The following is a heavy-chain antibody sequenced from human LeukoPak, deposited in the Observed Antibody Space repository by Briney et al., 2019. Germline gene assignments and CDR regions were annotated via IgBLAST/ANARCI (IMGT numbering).Heavy chain of an antibody. CDR2: IYYSGST. D-gene: IGHD3-9*01. Sequence: PSETLSLTCTVSGGSISSSSYYWGWIRQPPGKGLEWIGSIYYSGSTYYNPSLKSRVTISVDTSKNQFSLKLSSVTAADTAVYYCAREDPYDILTGYSRGFDYWGQGTLVTVSS. V-gene: IGHV4-39*07. J-gene: IGHJ4*02. CDR1: GGSISSSSYY. CDR3: AREDPYDILTGYSRGFDY.